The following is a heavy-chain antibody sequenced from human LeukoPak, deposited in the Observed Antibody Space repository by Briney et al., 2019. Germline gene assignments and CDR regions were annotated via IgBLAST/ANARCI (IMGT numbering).Heavy chain of an antibody. CDR2: ISYDGSNK. J-gene: IGHJ4*02. D-gene: IGHD3-3*01. CDR1: GFTFSSYA. V-gene: IGHV3-30*04. Sequence: GGSLRLSCAASGFTFSSYAMHWVRQAPGGGLEWVAVISYDGSNKYYADSVKGRFTISRDNSKNTLYLQMNSLRAEDTAVYYCARDLTFWSGYYNYFDYWGQGTLVTVSS. CDR3: ARDLTFWSGYYNYFDY.